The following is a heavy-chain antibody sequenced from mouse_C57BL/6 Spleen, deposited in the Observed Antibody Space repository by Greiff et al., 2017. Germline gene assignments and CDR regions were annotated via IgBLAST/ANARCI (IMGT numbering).Heavy chain of an antibody. Sequence: QVQLKESGPGLVAPSQSLSITCTVSGFSLTSYGVHWVRQPPGKGLEWLVVIWSDGSTTYNSALKSRLSISKDNSKSQVFLKMNSLQTDDTAMYYCARQANWDPYYYAMDYWGQGTSVTVSS. CDR2: IWSDGST. CDR1: GFSLTSYG. J-gene: IGHJ4*01. V-gene: IGHV2-6-1*01. D-gene: IGHD4-1*01. CDR3: ARQANWDPYYYAMDY.